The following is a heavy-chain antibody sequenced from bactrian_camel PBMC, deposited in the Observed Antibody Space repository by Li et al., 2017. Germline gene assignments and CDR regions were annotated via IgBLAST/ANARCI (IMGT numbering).Heavy chain of an antibody. J-gene: IGHJ6*01. D-gene: IGHD2*01. CDR3: GADSSRCAYFSGGYYRPFSNFGY. CDR1: GFTNNF. Sequence: VQLVESGGGSVQAGGSLRLACTISGFTNNFWGWFRQAPGKGLEWVSGIVSAGDNTVYTGSVKGRFTISRDNAKNTLYLQMNSLNPEDTAMYYCGADSSRCAYFSGGYYRPFSNFGYEGQGTQVTVSS. CDR2: IVSAGDNT. V-gene: IGHV3S40*01.